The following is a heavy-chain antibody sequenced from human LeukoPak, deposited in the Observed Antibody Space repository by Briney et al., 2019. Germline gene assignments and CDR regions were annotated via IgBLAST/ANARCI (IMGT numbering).Heavy chain of an antibody. J-gene: IGHJ4*02. CDR1: GGSFSGYY. CDR2: INHSGST. CDR3: ARVGIAAAGPDY. D-gene: IGHD6-13*01. Sequence: SETLSLTCAVSGGSFSGYYWTWIRQPPGKGLERIGEINHSGSTNYNPSLKSRVTISVDTSKNQFSLKLSSVTAADTAVYYCARVGIAAAGPDYWGQGTLVTVSS. V-gene: IGHV4-34*01.